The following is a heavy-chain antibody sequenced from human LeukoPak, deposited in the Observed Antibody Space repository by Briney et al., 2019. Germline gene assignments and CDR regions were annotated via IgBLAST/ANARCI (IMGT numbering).Heavy chain of an antibody. CDR1: GYTLTELS. J-gene: IGHJ6*03. CDR2: FDPEDGET. V-gene: IGHV1-24*01. D-gene: IGHD3-3*01. Sequence: GASVKVSCKVSGYTLTELSMHWVRQAPGKGLEWMGGFDPEDGETIYAQKFQGRVTMTEDTSTDTAYMELSSLRSEDTAVYYCAVYDFWTPRGYYYYYYYMDVWGKGTTVTVSS. CDR3: AVYDFWTPRGYYYYYYYMDV.